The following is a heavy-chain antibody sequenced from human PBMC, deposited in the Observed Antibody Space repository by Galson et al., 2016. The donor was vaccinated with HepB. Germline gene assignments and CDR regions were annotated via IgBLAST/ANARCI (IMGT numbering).Heavy chain of an antibody. CDR2: IKPDTGAT. V-gene: IGHV1-2*02. CDR3: ARSYNLYGMDP. J-gene: IGHJ6*04. Sequence: SVKVSCKASGYTFTGYYIHWVRQAPGQGLEWLAWIKPDTGATDYAQKFQGRVTMTRDTSVNTAYMEITSLTSDDTAVYFCARSYNLYGMDPWGKGTSVTVSS. CDR1: GYTFTGYY. D-gene: IGHD5-24*01.